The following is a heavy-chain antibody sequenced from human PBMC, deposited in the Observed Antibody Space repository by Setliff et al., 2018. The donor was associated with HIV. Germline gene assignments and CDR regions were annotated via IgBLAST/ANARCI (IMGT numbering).Heavy chain of an antibody. D-gene: IGHD7-27*01. J-gene: IGHJ6*03. CDR2: IYYSGST. Sequence: SETLSLTCTVSGGSISSGGYYWSWIRQHPGKGLEWIGYIYYSGSTYYNPSLKSRVTISVDTSKNQFSLKLSSVTAADTAVYYCARAPPMLLGIATYYYYMDVWGKGTTVTSP. CDR3: ARAPPMLLGIATYYYYMDV. V-gene: IGHV4-31*03. CDR1: GGSISSGGYY.